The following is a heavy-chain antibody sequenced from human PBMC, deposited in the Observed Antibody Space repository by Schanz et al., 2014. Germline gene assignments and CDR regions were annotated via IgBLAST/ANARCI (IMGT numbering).Heavy chain of an antibody. V-gene: IGHV3-23*04. CDR1: GFTVSSDH. J-gene: IGHJ4*02. D-gene: IGHD3-9*01. CDR2: LSGSGGST. Sequence: EVQLVESGGGFVQPGGSLGLSCVVSGFTVSSDHMSWVRQAPGKGLEWVSALSGSGGSTYYADSVKGRFTISRDNSKNTLYLQMNSLRAEDTAVYYCAKQIHYDILTVTRNWGQGTLVTVSS. CDR3: AKQIHYDILTVTRN.